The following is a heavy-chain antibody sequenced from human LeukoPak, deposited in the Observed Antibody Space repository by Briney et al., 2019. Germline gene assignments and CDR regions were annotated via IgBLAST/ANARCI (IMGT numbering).Heavy chain of an antibody. V-gene: IGHV4-30-4*01. D-gene: IGHD2-15*01. CDR3: ARVVASTYAFHI. CDR1: GGSISSGDYY. Sequence: PSETLSLTCTVSGGSISSGDYYWSWIRQPPGKGLEWIGYFYYSGSTYYNPSLKSRVTISVDTSKNQFSLKLSSLTAADTAVYYCARVVASTYAFHIWGQGTMVTVSS. CDR2: FYYSGST. J-gene: IGHJ3*02.